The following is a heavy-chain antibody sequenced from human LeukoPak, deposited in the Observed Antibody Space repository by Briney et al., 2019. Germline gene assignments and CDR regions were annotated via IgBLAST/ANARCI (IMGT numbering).Heavy chain of an antibody. D-gene: IGHD3-9*01. V-gene: IGHV3-11*01. CDR1: GFTFSDYY. CDR2: ISSSGSTI. CDR3: ARTPQTPIWTYNWFDP. Sequence: TGGSLRLSCAASGFTFSDYYMSWIRQAPGKGLEWVSYISSSGSTIYYADSVKGRFTISRDNAKNSLYLQMNSLRAEDTAVYYCARTPQTPIWTYNWFDPWGQGTLVTVSS. J-gene: IGHJ5*02.